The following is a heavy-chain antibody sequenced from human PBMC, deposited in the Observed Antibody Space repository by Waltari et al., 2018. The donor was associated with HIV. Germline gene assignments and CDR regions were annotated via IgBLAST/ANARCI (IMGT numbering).Heavy chain of an antibody. CDR3: ASEQYSSDWYDNS. V-gene: IGHV1-3*01. CDR1: GNPFTRHA. D-gene: IGHD6-19*01. CDR2: INAGNGNT. J-gene: IGHJ4*02. Sequence: QVQLVQSGAAVKKPGASVTVSCNASGNPFTRHALHWVRQAPGQRLEWMGWINAGNGNTEYSQQFKGRVTITRDTSASTAYMELSSLRSEDTAVYYCASEQYSSDWYDNSWGQGTLVTVSS.